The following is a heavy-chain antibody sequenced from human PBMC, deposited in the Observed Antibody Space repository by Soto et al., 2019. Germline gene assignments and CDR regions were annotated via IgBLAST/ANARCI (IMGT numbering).Heavy chain of an antibody. V-gene: IGHV3-33*01. Sequence: QVQLVESGGGVVQPGRSLRLSCAASGFTFSSYGMHWVRQAPGKGLEWVAVIWYDGSNKYYADSVKGRFTISRDNSKNTLYLQMNSLRAEDTAVYYCARDRDIVVVPAATLDYWGQGTLVTVSS. CDR3: ARDRDIVVVPAATLDY. CDR2: IWYDGSNK. D-gene: IGHD2-2*01. CDR1: GFTFSSYG. J-gene: IGHJ4*02.